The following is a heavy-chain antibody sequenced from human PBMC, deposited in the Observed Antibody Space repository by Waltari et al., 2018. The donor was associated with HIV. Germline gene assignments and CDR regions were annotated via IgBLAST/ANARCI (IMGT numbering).Heavy chain of an antibody. J-gene: IGHJ4*02. CDR1: GFTFSNYA. Sequence: QVQLVESGGGVVQPGRSLRLSCAASGFTFSNYAMHWVRQAPGKGVGWVAVISYDGSNKYYADSVKGRFTISRDNAKNTLYLQMNSLRAEDTAVYYCARDPQYCSSTSCSYYFDYWGQGTLVTVSS. D-gene: IGHD2-2*01. V-gene: IGHV3-30-3*01. CDR2: ISYDGSNK. CDR3: ARDPQYCSSTSCSYYFDY.